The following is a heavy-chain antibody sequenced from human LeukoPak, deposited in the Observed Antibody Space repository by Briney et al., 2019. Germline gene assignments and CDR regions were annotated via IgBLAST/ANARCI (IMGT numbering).Heavy chain of an antibody. V-gene: IGHV5-51*01. CDR1: GYSFTSYW. J-gene: IGHJ3*02. Sequence: GESLKISCKGSGYSFTSYWIGWVRQMPGKGLEWMGIIYPGDSDTRYSPSFQGQVTISADKSINTAYLQWSSLKASDTAIYYCARRACCSSSSCYCAFDIWGQGTMVTVSS. D-gene: IGHD2-2*01. CDR2: IYPGDSDT. CDR3: ARRACCSSSSCYCAFDI.